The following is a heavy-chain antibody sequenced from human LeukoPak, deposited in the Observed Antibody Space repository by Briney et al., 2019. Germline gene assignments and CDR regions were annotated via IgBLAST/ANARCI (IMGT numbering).Heavy chain of an antibody. CDR3: ARHLSGSEYYFDY. Sequence: SETLSLTCTVSGGSLSSYYWSWIRQPPGKGLEWIGYIYYSGSTNYNPSLKSRVTISVDTSKNQFSLKLSSVTAADTAVYYCARHLSGSEYYFDYWGQGTLVTVSS. J-gene: IGHJ4*02. D-gene: IGHD1-26*01. CDR1: GGSLSSYY. CDR2: IYYSGST. V-gene: IGHV4-59*08.